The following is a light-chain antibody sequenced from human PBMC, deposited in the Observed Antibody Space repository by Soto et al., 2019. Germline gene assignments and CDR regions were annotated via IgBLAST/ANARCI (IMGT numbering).Light chain of an antibody. Sequence: DIQMTQSPSSLSASVGDRVTITCRASQDISHYLAWYQQEPGKVPKLLIYGASSLQSGVPSRFSGSGSGTDFTLTISSLQPEDVATYYCQKYNDAPKTFGQGTKVDIK. V-gene: IGKV1-27*01. J-gene: IGKJ1*01. CDR3: QKYNDAPKT. CDR2: GAS. CDR1: QDISHY.